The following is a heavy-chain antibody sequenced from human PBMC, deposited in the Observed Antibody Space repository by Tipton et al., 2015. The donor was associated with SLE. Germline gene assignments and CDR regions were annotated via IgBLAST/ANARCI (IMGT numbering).Heavy chain of an antibody. Sequence: SLRLSCAASGFTFSSYAMSWVRQAPGKGLEWVAVISYDGSNKYYADSVKGRFTISRDNSKNTLYLQMNSLRAEDTAVYYCARGFYNYDYWGQGTLVTVSS. D-gene: IGHD3-22*01. CDR3: ARGFYNYDY. CDR1: GFTFSSYA. J-gene: IGHJ4*02. CDR2: ISYDGSNK. V-gene: IGHV3-30-3*01.